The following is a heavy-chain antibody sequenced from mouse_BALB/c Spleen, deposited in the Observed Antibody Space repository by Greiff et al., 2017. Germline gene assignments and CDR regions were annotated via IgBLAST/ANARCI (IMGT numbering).Heavy chain of an antibody. CDR1: GYSITSDYA. CDR3: ARGKSY. CDR2: ISYSGST. J-gene: IGHJ2*01. Sequence: EVKLMESGPGLVKPSQSLSLTCTVTGYSITSDYAWNWIRQFPGNKLEWMGYISYSGSTSYNPSLKSRISITRDTSKNQFFLQLNSVTTEDTATYYCARGKSYWGQGTTLTVSS. V-gene: IGHV3-2*02.